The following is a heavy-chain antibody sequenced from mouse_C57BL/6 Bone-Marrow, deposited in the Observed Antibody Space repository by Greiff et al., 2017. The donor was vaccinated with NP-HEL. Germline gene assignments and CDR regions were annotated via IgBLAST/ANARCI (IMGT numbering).Heavy chain of an antibody. CDR2: IYPRSGNT. CDR1: GYTFTSYG. V-gene: IGHV1-81*01. J-gene: IGHJ2*01. CDR3: ARRDYGSPYVDY. Sequence: VQLQQSGAELARPGASVKLSCKASGYTFTSYGISWVKQRTGQGLEWIGEIYPRSGNTYYNEKFKGKATLTADKSSSTAYMELRSLTSEDSAVYFCARRDYGSPYVDYWGQGTTLTVSS. D-gene: IGHD1-1*01.